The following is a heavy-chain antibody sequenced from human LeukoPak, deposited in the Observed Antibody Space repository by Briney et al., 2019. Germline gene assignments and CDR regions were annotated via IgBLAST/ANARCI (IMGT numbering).Heavy chain of an antibody. D-gene: IGHD3-10*01. V-gene: IGHV3-48*01. J-gene: IGHJ4*02. CDR2: ISSSSSTI. CDR3: AKGAHYFGSGSFRRGHYFDS. CDR1: GFTFSSYS. Sequence: GGSLRLSCAASGFTFSSYSMNWVRQAPGKGLEWVSYISSSSSTIYYADSVKGRSTISRDNSKNTLYLQMNSLRAEDTAVYYCAKGAHYFGSGSFRRGHYFDSWGQGTLVTVSS.